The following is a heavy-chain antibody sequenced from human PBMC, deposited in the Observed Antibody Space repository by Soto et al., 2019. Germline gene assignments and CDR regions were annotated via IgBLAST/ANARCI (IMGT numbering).Heavy chain of an antibody. CDR1: GGTFSSYA. CDR3: ARGGAAAGKNYYYYGMDV. D-gene: IGHD6-13*01. Sequence: QVLLVQSGAEVKKPGSSVKVSCKASGGTFSSYAISWVRQAPGQGLEWMGGIIPIFGTANYAQKFQGRVTITADESTSTAYMELSSLRSEDTAVYYCARGGAAAGKNYYYYGMDVWGQGTTVTVSS. CDR2: IIPIFGTA. V-gene: IGHV1-69*01. J-gene: IGHJ6*02.